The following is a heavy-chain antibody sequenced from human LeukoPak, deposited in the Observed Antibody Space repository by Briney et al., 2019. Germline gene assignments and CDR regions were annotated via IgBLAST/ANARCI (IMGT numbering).Heavy chain of an antibody. Sequence: SVKVSCKTSGYTFTNYGVSWVRQAPGQGLEWMGWVSAYNGYTNYAQKLQVRVTMTTDTSTSTAYMERRSLTSDDTPVYYFPRDRAVTTELTQYFQHWGQGTLVTVSS. CDR2: VSAYNGYT. CDR1: GYTFTNYG. CDR3: PRDRAVTTELTQYFQH. J-gene: IGHJ1*01. V-gene: IGHV1-18*01. D-gene: IGHD4-11*01.